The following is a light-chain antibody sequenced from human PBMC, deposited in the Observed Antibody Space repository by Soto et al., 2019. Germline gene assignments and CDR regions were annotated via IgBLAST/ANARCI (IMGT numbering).Light chain of an antibody. CDR1: QSISSW. Sequence: DIQMTQSPSTLSASVGDRVTITCRASQSISSWLAWYQQKPGKAPKLLIYDASSLESGVPSRFSGSGSGTEFTLTISSLQPDDFATYYCQQYNSYPRFGPGTKVDIK. CDR3: QQYNSYPR. CDR2: DAS. V-gene: IGKV1-5*01. J-gene: IGKJ3*01.